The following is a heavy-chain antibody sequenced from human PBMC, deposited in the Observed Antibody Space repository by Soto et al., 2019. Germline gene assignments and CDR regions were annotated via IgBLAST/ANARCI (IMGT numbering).Heavy chain of an antibody. CDR2: IYFSGNT. Sequence: SETLSLTCTVPGISVKTYYWSWIRQPPGKGLEWVGYIYFSGNTNYNPSLKSRLTISIDTSKSQFSLELSSVTAADTAVYYRARGRGDYYFDYWGQGTLVTVSS. J-gene: IGHJ4*02. CDR3: ARGRGDYYFDY. CDR1: GISVKTYY. D-gene: IGHD3-10*01. V-gene: IGHV4-59*02.